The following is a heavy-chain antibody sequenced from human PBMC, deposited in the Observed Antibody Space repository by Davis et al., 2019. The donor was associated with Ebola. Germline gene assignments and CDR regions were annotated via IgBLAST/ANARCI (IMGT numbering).Heavy chain of an antibody. Sequence: GESLKISCAASGFTFSSYWMHWVRQAPGKGLVWVSRINSDGSSTNYADSVKGRFTISRDNAKNSLYLQMNSLRDEDTAVYYCARGLITFVYWGQGTLVTVSS. CDR2: INSDGSST. CDR3: ARGLITFVY. V-gene: IGHV3-74*01. D-gene: IGHD1-14*01. CDR1: GFTFSSYW. J-gene: IGHJ4*02.